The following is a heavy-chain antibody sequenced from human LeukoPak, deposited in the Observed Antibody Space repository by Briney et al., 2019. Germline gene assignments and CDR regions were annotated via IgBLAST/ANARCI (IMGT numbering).Heavy chain of an antibody. J-gene: IGHJ5*02. V-gene: IGHV4-61*02. CDR1: GGSISSGSYY. CDR2: IYTSGST. D-gene: IGHD6-13*01. Sequence: SQTLSLTCTVSGGSISSGSYYWSWIRQPAGKGLEWIGRIYTSGSTNYNPSLKSRVTISVDTSKNQFSLKLSSVTAADTAVYYCARDRRIAAAVNWFDPWGQGTLVTVSS. CDR3: ARDRRIAAAVNWFDP.